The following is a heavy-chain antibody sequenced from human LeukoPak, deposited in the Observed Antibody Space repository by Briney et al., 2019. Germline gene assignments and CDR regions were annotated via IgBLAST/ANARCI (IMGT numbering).Heavy chain of an antibody. CDR3: ARVSYYDSSGYSLPPDY. J-gene: IGHJ4*02. D-gene: IGHD3-22*01. CDR1: GYTFTGYY. Sequence: ASVTDSCMASGYTFTGYYMHWVRPAPGQGLEWMGLINPNSGGTNYAQKFQGRVTMTRDTSIRTAYMALSRLRSDDTAVYYCARVSYYDSSGYSLPPDYWGQGTLVTVSS. V-gene: IGHV1-2*02. CDR2: INPNSGGT.